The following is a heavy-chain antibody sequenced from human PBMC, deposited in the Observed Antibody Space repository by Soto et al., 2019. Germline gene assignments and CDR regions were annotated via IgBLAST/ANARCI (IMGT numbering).Heavy chain of an antibody. D-gene: IGHD4-4*01. CDR2: INHGGST. V-gene: IGHV4-34*01. CDR3: ARGRLTTVTNKILSYMDV. Sequence: SETLSLTCAVYGGSFIGYYWSWIRQPPWKGLEWIGEINHGGSTNYNPSLKSRVTISVDTSKNQFSLKLSSVTAADTAVYYCARGRLTTVTNKILSYMDVWGKGTTVTVSS. CDR1: GGSFIGYY. J-gene: IGHJ6*03.